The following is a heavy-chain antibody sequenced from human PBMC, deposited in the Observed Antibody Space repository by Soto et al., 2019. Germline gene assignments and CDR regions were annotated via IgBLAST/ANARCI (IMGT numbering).Heavy chain of an antibody. CDR3: ARLTDYGDLYWYFDL. V-gene: IGHV4-59*01. J-gene: IGHJ2*01. CDR1: GGSISSYY. D-gene: IGHD4-17*01. Sequence: QVQLQESGPGLVKPSETLSLTCTVSGGSISSYYWSWIRQPPGKGLEWIGYIYYSGSTNYNPSLKSRVTISVDTSTNQFSLKLSSVTAADTAVYYCARLTDYGDLYWYFDLWGRGTLVTVSS. CDR2: IYYSGST.